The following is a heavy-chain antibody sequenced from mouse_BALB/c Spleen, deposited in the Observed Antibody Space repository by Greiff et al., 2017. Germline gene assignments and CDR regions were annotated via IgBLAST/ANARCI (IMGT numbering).Heavy chain of an antibody. CDR3: ARGFAY. CDR2: INSNGGST. CDR1: GFTFSSYG. V-gene: IGHV5-6-3*01. Sequence: DVKLVESGGGLVQPGGSLKLSCAASGFTFSSYGMSWVRQTPDKRLELVATINSNGGSTYYPDSVKGRFTISRDNAKNTLYLQMSSLKSEDTAMYYCARGFAYWGQGTLVTVSA. J-gene: IGHJ3*01.